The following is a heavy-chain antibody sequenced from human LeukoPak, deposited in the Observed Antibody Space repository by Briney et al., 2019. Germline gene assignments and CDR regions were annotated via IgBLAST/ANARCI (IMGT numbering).Heavy chain of an antibody. CDR1: GGSISSYY. J-gene: IGHJ5*02. CDR2: IYYSGST. Sequence: PSETLSLTCTVSGGSISSYYWSWIRQPPGKGLEWIGYIYYSGSTNYNPSLKSRVTISVDASKNQFSLKLSSVTDADTAVYYCARHGSVIIYDYWSGYYRTNWFDPWGQGTLVTVSS. CDR3: ARHGSVIIYDYWSGYYRTNWFDP. V-gene: IGHV4-59*08. D-gene: IGHD3-3*01.